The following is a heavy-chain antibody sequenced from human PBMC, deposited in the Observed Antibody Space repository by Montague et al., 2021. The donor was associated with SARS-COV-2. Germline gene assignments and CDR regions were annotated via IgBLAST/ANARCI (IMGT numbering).Heavy chain of an antibody. J-gene: IGHJ4*02. V-gene: IGHV3-20*01. D-gene: IGHD3-10*01. CDR3: SRGGGMIRGVVDF. CDR2: ISRSGDST. Sequence: SLRLSCAVSGFTFDDYGMSWVRQAPGKGLEWVSGISRSGDSTAYGDSVKGRFTISRDNPKNSLYLQMNSLRVEDTAFYHCSRGGGMIRGVVDFWGQGILVSVSS. CDR1: GFTFDDYG.